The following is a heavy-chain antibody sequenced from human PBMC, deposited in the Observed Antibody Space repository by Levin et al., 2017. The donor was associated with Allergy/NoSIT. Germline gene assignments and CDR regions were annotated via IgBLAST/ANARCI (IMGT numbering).Heavy chain of an antibody. CDR3: AKDQGIAVAGHYYFDY. J-gene: IGHJ4*02. CDR1: GFTFSSYG. CDR2: ISYDGSNK. D-gene: IGHD6-19*01. V-gene: IGHV3-30*18. Sequence: GGSLRLSCAASGFTFSSYGMHWVRQAPGKGLEWVAVISYDGSNKYYADSVKGRFTISRDNSKNTLYQQMNSLRAEDTAVYYCAKDQGIAVAGHYYFDYWGQGSLVTVSS.